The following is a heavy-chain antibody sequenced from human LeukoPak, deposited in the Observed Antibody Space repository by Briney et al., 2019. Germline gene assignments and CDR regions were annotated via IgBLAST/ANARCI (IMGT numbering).Heavy chain of an antibody. CDR2: INLNSGGT. Sequence: ASVKVSCKASGYTFTAYYMHWVRQAPGQGLEWVGWINLNSGGTKYAQKFQGRVTLTRDTSISTAYMEVSMLRSDDTAVYYCAREWLALDYWGQGTLVTVSS. D-gene: IGHD6-19*01. J-gene: IGHJ4*02. CDR1: GYTFTAYY. V-gene: IGHV1-2*02. CDR3: AREWLALDY.